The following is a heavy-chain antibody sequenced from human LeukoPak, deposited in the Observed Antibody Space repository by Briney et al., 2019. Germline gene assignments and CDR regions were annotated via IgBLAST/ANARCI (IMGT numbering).Heavy chain of an antibody. CDR1: GDSTTSYY. CDR3: AREDPRSAHFAY. V-gene: IGHV4-59*01. CDR2: SHHSGAT. J-gene: IGHJ4*02. Sequence: SETLSLTCTVSGDSTTSYYWSWIRQPPGKGLEWIGYSHHSGATNYNPSLNSRVTISIDTSKNQFSLKLSSVTAADTAVYYCAREDPRSAHFAYWGLGILVTVSA.